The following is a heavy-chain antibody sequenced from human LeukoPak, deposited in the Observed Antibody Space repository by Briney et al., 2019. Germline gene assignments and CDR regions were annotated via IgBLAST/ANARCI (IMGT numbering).Heavy chain of an antibody. D-gene: IGHD3-10*01. CDR2: ISGSGGST. CDR3: AADRITMVQGVFDY. CDR1: GFIFSSYA. Sequence: PGRSLRLSCAASGFIFSSYAMSWVRQARGKGLEWVSDISGSGGSTYYADSVKGRFTISRDNSKNTLYLQMNSLRDEDTAVYYCAADRITMVQGVFDYWGQGTLVTVSS. V-gene: IGHV3-23*01. J-gene: IGHJ4*02.